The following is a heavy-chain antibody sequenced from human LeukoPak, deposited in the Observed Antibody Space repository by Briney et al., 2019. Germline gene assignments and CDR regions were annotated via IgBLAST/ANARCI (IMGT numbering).Heavy chain of an antibody. CDR1: GYTFTGYY. Sequence: ASVKVSCKASGYTFTGYYMHWVRQAPGQGLEWMGWINPNSGGTNYAQKFQGRVTMTGDTSISTAYMELSRLRSDDTAVYYCARAARYSGYEIDYWGQGTLVTVSS. CDR3: ARAARYSGYEIDY. J-gene: IGHJ4*02. CDR2: INPNSGGT. D-gene: IGHD5-12*01. V-gene: IGHV1-2*02.